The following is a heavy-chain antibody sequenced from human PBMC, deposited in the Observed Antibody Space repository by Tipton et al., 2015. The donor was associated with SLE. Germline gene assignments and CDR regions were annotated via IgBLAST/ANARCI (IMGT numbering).Heavy chain of an antibody. CDR1: GGAIIDYF. V-gene: IGHV4-59*12. CDR2: IYYSGSS. J-gene: IGHJ6*02. Sequence: LRLSCTVSGGAIIDYFWGWIRQPPGKGLEWIDYIYYSGSSNDNPSLKSRVTMSVDTSKNQFSLNLRSVTAADMAVYYCARLREGYYYYYDMDVWGQGTTVTVSS. D-gene: IGHD1-26*01. CDR3: ARLREGYYYYYDMDV.